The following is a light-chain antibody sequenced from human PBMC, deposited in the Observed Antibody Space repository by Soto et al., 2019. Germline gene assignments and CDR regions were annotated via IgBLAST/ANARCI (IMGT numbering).Light chain of an antibody. J-gene: IGLJ1*01. V-gene: IGLV2-14*01. CDR3: SSYTSISIDYV. CDR1: SSDVGGYNY. CDR2: EVS. Sequence: QSVLTQPASVSGSPGQSITISCTGTSSDVGGYNYVSWYQQHPGKAPKLMIYEVSNRPSGVSNRFSGSKSGNTASLTISGLQAEDQADYYYSSYTSISIDYVFGTGTKVTVL.